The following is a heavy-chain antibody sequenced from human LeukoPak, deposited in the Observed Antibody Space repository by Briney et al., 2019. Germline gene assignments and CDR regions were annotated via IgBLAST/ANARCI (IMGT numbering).Heavy chain of an antibody. Sequence: PGGSLRLSCEVSGFSFSTYWMSWVRQAPGKGLEWVGNINQDGSEKNYLDSMRGRFTISRDNAKNSLFHQMASVRAEDTAVYFCARDLYYFAPEGYDASDLWGQGPVVSVFS. CDR2: INQDGSEK. D-gene: IGHD3-9*01. CDR1: GFSFSTYW. CDR3: ARDLYYFAPEGYDASDL. V-gene: IGHV3-7*01. J-gene: IGHJ4*02.